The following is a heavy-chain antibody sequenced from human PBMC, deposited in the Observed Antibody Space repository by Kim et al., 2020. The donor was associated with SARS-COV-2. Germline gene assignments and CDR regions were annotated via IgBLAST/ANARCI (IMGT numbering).Heavy chain of an antibody. V-gene: IGHV1-2*02. CDR1: GYTFTGYY. D-gene: IGHD3-22*01. CDR3: ARSTMRPRRSSGYYGGAFDI. Sequence: ASVKVSCKASGYTFTGYYMHWVRQAPGQGLEWMGWINPNSGGTNYAQKFQGRVTMTRDTSISTAYMELSRLRSDDTAVYYCARSTMRPRRSSGYYGGAFDIWGQGTMVTVSS. J-gene: IGHJ3*02. CDR2: INPNSGGT.